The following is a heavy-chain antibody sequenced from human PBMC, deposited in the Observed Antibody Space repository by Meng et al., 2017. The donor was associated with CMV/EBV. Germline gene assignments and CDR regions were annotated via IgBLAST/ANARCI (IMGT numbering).Heavy chain of an antibody. Sequence: HGPLVQFGAEVKKPVASGRVSCKASGYTFTSYGIRWVLQAPGQGLEWMGWISAYNGNTNYAQKLQGRVTMTTDTSTSTAYMELRSLRSDDTAVYYCARARVGEEYYFDYWGQGTLVTVSS. CDR2: ISAYNGNT. J-gene: IGHJ4*02. D-gene: IGHD3-10*01. V-gene: IGHV1-18*01. CDR3: ARARVGEEYYFDY. CDR1: GYTFTSYG.